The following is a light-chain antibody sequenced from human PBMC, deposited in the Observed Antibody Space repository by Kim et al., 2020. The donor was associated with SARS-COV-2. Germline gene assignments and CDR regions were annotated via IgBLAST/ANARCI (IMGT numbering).Light chain of an antibody. CDR3: CSYAGSSTFVV. Sequence: QALAISGTGTGSEVGSYNLVSGYQQHPGKAPKLMINEGNKRPPGVSNRFSGSKSGNTASLTISGRQAEDEADYYCCSYAGSSTFVVFGGGTQLTVL. V-gene: IGLV2-23*03. CDR1: GSEVGSYNL. CDR2: EGN. J-gene: IGLJ2*01.